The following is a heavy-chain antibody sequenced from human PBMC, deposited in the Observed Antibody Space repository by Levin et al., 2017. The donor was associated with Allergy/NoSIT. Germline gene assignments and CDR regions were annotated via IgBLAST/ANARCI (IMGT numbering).Heavy chain of an antibody. V-gene: IGHV1-69*01. J-gene: IGHJ5*02. CDR1: GGTFSSYA. CDR3: ARLTWRYCSSTSCSNNWFDP. D-gene: IGHD2-2*01. Sequence: KISCKASGGTFSSYAISWVRQAPGQGLEWMGGIIPIFGTANYAQKFQGRVTITADESTSTAYMELSSLRSEDTAVYYCARLTWRYCSSTSCSNNWFDPWGQGTLVTVSS. CDR2: IIPIFGTA.